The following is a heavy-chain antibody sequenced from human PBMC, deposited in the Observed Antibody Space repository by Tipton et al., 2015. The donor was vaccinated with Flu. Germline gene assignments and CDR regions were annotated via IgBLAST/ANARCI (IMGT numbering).Heavy chain of an antibody. CDR1: GGSMSSYY. D-gene: IGHD3-10*01. V-gene: IGHV4-4*07. Sequence: TLSLTCTVSGGSMSSYYWSWTRQPAGKGLEWIGRIYTSGSAIHNPSLKSRVTMSVDTSKNQFSLKLSSVTAADTAVYYCARASGSGTYVIFDYWGQGTLVTVSS. J-gene: IGHJ4*02. CDR3: ARASGSGTYVIFDY. CDR2: IYTSGSA.